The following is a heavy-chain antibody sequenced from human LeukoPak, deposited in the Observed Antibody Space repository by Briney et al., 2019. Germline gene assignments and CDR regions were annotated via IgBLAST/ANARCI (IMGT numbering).Heavy chain of an antibody. Sequence: SEALSLTCAVYGGSFSGYYWSWIRQPPGKGLEWIGEINHSGSTNYNPSLKSRVTISVDTSKDQFSLKLSSVTAADTAVYYCARGTMTTVTYYFDYWGQGTLVTVSS. V-gene: IGHV4-34*01. D-gene: IGHD4-17*01. J-gene: IGHJ4*02. CDR1: GGSFSGYY. CDR2: INHSGST. CDR3: ARGTMTTVTYYFDY.